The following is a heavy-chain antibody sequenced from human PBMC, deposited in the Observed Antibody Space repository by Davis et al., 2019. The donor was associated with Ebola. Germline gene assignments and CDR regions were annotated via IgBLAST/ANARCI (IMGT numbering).Heavy chain of an antibody. V-gene: IGHV3-23*01. J-gene: IGHJ4*02. CDR3: AKEMEVTKPYDH. D-gene: IGHD2-21*02. CDR1: GFTFNQYG. CDR2: VSRKGGT. Sequence: PGGSLRLSCAASGFTFNQYGMSWVRQALGKGLEWVAAVSRKGGTYYADSVKGRFTVSRDTSKDTLFLQMDSLRDEDTAVYYCAKEMEVTKPYDHWGQGTLVTVSS.